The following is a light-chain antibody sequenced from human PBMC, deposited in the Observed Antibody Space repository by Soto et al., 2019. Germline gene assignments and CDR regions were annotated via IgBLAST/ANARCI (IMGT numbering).Light chain of an antibody. CDR1: QTIDSW. V-gene: IGKV1-39*01. Sequence: DIQMTQSPSILSASVGDSVTITCRASQTIDSWVAWYQQKPGKAPKLLIYGSSRLQTGVPSRFSGSGSGTDFTLTISSVQPEDFATYFCQHTYRTPWTFGQGTKVDIK. CDR3: QHTYRTPWT. J-gene: IGKJ1*01. CDR2: GSS.